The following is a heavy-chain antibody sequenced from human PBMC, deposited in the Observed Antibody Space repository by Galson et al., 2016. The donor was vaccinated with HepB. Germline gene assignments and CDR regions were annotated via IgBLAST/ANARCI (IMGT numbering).Heavy chain of an antibody. V-gene: IGHV3-30*18. CDR3: AKDLITVADTGLDHQPSPFDY. CDR1: GFTFSRSG. D-gene: IGHD6-19*01. CDR2: MSFDGSAK. J-gene: IGHJ4*01. Sequence: SLRLSCAASGFTFSRSGMNWVRQAPGKGLEWVAVMSFDGSAKYYADSVKGRFTISRDNSKNTLSLQMNSLRAEDTAVYYCAKDLITVADTGLDHQPSPFDYWGQGTLVTVSS.